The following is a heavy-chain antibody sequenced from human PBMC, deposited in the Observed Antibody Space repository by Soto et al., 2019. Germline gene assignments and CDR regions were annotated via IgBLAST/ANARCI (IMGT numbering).Heavy chain of an antibody. CDR3: ACWHYSSGWYVIDY. Sequence: SETLSLTCAVSGGSISSSNWWSWVRQPPGKGLDWIGEIYHSGSTNYNPSLKSRVTISVDTSKNQFSLKLSSVTAADTAVYYCACWHYSSGWYVIDYWGQGTLVTVSS. V-gene: IGHV4-4*02. CDR1: GGSISSSNW. CDR2: IYHSGST. D-gene: IGHD6-19*01. J-gene: IGHJ4*02.